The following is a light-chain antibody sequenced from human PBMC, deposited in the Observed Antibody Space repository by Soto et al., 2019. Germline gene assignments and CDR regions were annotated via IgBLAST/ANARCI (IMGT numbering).Light chain of an antibody. V-gene: IGLV1-44*01. CDR1: SSNIARRS. J-gene: IGLJ3*02. CDR3: ATWDVSLNGWV. CDR2: SSD. Sequence: QAVVTQPPSASATPGQRVTISCSGSSSNIARRSVYWYQQLPGTAPKLLIYSSDLRPSGVPDRFSGSKSGTSASLAISGLQSEDEADYYCATWDVSLNGWVFGGGTKVTVL.